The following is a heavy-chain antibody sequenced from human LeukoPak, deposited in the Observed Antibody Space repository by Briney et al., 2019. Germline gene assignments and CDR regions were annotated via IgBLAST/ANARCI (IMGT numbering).Heavy chain of an antibody. CDR3: VKASSSSPQYNWFDA. J-gene: IGHJ5*02. CDR1: GFTFSTYA. D-gene: IGHD6-6*01. CDR2: VSGTGGRT. V-gene: IGHV3-23*01. Sequence: KTGGSLRLSCAASGFTFSTYAMSWVRQAPGKGLEWVSVVSGTGGRTYYADSVKGRFTISRDNSKNTLYLQMNSLRAEDTALCYCVKASSSSPQYNWFDAWGQGTLVTVSS.